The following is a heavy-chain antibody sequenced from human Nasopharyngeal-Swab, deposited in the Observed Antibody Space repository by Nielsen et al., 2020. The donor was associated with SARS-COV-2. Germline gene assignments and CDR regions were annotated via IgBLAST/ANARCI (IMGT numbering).Heavy chain of an antibody. D-gene: IGHD1-1*01. V-gene: IGHV1-18*01. CDR3: ARDLGGDGNY. J-gene: IGHJ4*02. CDR2: ISAYNGNT. Sequence: WVRQAPGQGLEWMGWISAYNGNTNYAQKLQGRVTMTTDTSTSTAYMELRSLRSDDTAVYYCARDLGGDGNYWGQGTLVTVSS.